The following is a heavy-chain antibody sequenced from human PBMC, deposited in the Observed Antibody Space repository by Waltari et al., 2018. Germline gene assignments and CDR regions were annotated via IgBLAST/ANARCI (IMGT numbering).Heavy chain of an antibody. CDR1: GGSISSSSYY. Sequence: QLQLQESGPGLVKPSETLSLTCTVSGGSISSSSYYWGWIRQPPGKGLEWIGSIYYSGSTYYNPSLKGRVTISVDTSKNQFSLKLSSVTAADTAVYYCARLGYCSGGSCYSGGFDYWGQGTLVTVSS. CDR2: IYYSGST. CDR3: ARLGYCSGGSCYSGGFDY. D-gene: IGHD2-15*01. J-gene: IGHJ4*02. V-gene: IGHV4-39*07.